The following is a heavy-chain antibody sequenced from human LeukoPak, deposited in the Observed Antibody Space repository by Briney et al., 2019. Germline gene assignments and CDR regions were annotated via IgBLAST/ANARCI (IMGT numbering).Heavy chain of an antibody. CDR1: GDSVTSSRAA. D-gene: IGHD2-21*02. CDR2: TYYRSKRYN. CDR3: TRAGGDSWYFDY. J-gene: IGHJ4*02. V-gene: IGHV6-1*01. Sequence: SQTLSLTCAISGDSVTSSRAAWNWIRQSPSRGLEWLGRTYYRSKRYNDYSVSVKSRIDINADTSKNQFSLQLNSVTPEDTAMYYCTRAGGDSWYFDYWGQGTLVTVFS.